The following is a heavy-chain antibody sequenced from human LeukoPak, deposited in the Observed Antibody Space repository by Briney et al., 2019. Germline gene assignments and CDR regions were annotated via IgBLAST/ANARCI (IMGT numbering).Heavy chain of an antibody. J-gene: IGHJ4*02. CDR2: IIPIFGTA. Sequence: GASVTVSCTASGGTFSSYAISWVRQAPGQGLEWMGGIIPIFGTANYAQKFQGRVTITADESTSTAYMELSSLRSEDTAVYYCARAPNYYDTLLSYWGQGTLVTVSS. D-gene: IGHD3-22*01. CDR3: ARAPNYYDTLLSY. V-gene: IGHV1-69*13. CDR1: GGTFSSYA.